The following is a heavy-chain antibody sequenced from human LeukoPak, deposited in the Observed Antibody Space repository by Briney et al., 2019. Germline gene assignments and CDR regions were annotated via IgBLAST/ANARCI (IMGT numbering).Heavy chain of an antibody. Sequence: GGSLRLSCAASGFTVSNNYMSWVRQAPGKGLEWVSVIYSAGTTYYADPVKGRFTISRQNPEDTLFLQMNSLRAEDTAVYYCARVLGYDSSGYYRGYFDYWGQGTLVTVSS. D-gene: IGHD3-22*01. J-gene: IGHJ4*02. CDR3: ARVLGYDSSGYYRGYFDY. V-gene: IGHV3-53*04. CDR2: IYSAGTT. CDR1: GFTVSNNY.